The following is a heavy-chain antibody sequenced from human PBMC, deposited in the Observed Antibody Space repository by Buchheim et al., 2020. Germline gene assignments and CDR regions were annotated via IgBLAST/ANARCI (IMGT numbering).Heavy chain of an antibody. D-gene: IGHD6-6*01. J-gene: IGHJ4*02. V-gene: IGHV3-30*18. CDR1: GFTFSSYG. CDR2: ISYDGSNK. CDR3: AKGKNTASIAAPHFDY. Sequence: QVQLVESGGGVVQPGRSLRLSCAASGFTFSSYGMHWVRQAPGKGLEWVAVISYDGSNKYYADSVKGRFTISRDNSKNTLYLQMNSLRAEDTAVYYCAKGKNTASIAAPHFDYWGQGTL.